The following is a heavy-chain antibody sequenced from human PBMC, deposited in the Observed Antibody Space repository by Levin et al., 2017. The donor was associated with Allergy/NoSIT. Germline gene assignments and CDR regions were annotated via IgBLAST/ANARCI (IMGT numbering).Heavy chain of an antibody. CDR2: IWDDGYKK. D-gene: IGHD5-12*01. CDR3: ERVLRFYYYYYMDV. V-gene: IGHV3-33*01. J-gene: IGHJ6*03. Sequence: PGESLKISCASSGFTFSCYVMHLLXHPXRKGLEWVAVIWDDGYKKYYADSVKGRFTISRDNSKNTLYLQMNSLRAEDTTVYYCERVLRFYYYYYMDVWRKGTTVTVS. CDR1: GFTFSCYV.